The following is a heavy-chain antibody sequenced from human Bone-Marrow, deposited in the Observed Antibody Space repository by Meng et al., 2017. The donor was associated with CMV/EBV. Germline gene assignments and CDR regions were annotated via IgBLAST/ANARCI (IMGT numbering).Heavy chain of an antibody. CDR3: ARCHYDFWSGYYTGPNWFDP. CDR2: IYYSGST. D-gene: IGHD3-3*01. Sequence: QVQLQESGTGLVKPSETLSLTCTVSGGSISSYYWSWIRQPPGKGLEWIGYIYYSGSTNYNPSLKSRVTISVATSKNQFSLKLSSVTAADTAVYYCARCHYDFWSGYYTGPNWFDPWGQGTLVTVSS. V-gene: IGHV4-59*01. J-gene: IGHJ5*02. CDR1: GGSISSYY.